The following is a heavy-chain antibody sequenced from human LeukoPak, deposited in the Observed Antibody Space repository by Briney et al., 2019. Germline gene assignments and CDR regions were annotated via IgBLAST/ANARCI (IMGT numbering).Heavy chain of an antibody. CDR1: GFTFSSYE. J-gene: IGHJ4*02. Sequence: GGSLRLSCAASGFTFSSYEMNWVRQAPGKGLEWVSYISSSGSTIYYTDSVKGRFTISRDNAKNSLYLQMNSLRAEDTAVYYCARESGLTDYWGQGTLVTVSS. D-gene: IGHD3/OR15-3a*01. CDR2: ISSSGSTI. CDR3: ARESGLTDY. V-gene: IGHV3-48*03.